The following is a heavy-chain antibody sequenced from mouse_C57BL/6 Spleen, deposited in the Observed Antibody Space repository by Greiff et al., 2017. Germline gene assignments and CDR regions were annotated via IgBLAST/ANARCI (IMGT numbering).Heavy chain of an antibody. D-gene: IGHD1-1*01. CDR1: GFSLTSYG. Sequence: QVHVKQSGPGLVQPSQSLSITCTVSGFSLTSYGVHWVRQSPGKGLEWLGVIWSGGSTAYYAAFMSGLSSTKDNAKSQVFCKMNRLHADDTAIDYCANMGYYGSSPYFDYWGQGTTLTVSS. CDR3: ANMGYYGSSPYFDY. CDR2: IWSGGST. J-gene: IGHJ2*01. V-gene: IGHV2-5*01.